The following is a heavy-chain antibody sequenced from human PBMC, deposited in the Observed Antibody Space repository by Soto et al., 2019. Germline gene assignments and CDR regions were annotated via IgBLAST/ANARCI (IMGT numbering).Heavy chain of an antibody. V-gene: IGHV3-33*01. CDR3: ARDPCLGYCSGGSCYSGCYYYGMDV. CDR1: GFTFSSYG. D-gene: IGHD2-15*01. J-gene: IGHJ6*02. Sequence: QPGGSLRLSCAASGFTFSSYGMHWVRQAPGKGLEWVAVIWYDGSNKYYADSVKGRFTISRDNSKNTLYLQMNSLRAEDTAVYYCARDPCLGYCSGGSCYSGCYYYGMDVWGQGTTVTVSS. CDR2: IWYDGSNK.